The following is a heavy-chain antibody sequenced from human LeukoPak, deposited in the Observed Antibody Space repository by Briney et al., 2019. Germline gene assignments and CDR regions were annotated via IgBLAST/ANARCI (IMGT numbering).Heavy chain of an antibody. V-gene: IGHV3-30*18. CDR3: AKPHGYSSGWYDY. CDR1: GFTFSSYG. D-gene: IGHD6-19*01. J-gene: IGHJ4*02. CDR2: ISHDGSNK. Sequence: PGGSLRLSCAASGFTFSSYGMHWVRQAPGKGLEWVAVISHDGSNKYYADSVKGRFTISRDNSKNTLYLQMNSLRAEDTAVYYCAKPHGYSSGWYDYWGQGTLVTVSS.